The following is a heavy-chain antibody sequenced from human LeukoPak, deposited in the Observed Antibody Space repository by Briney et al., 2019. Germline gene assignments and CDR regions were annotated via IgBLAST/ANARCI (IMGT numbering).Heavy chain of an antibody. V-gene: IGHV3-48*03. Sequence: GGSLRLSCAASGFTFSSYEMNWVRQAQGKGLEWVSYISSSGSTIYYADSVKGRFTISRDNAKNSLYLQMNSLRAEDTAVYYCASYDSGTLDYWGQGTLVTVSS. D-gene: IGHD3-22*01. J-gene: IGHJ4*02. CDR1: GFTFSSYE. CDR2: ISSSGSTI. CDR3: ASYDSGTLDY.